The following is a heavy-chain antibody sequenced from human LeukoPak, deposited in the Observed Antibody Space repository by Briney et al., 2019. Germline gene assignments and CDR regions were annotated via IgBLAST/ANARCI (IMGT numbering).Heavy chain of an antibody. CDR1: GGSSSGNY. D-gene: IGHD2-2*01. V-gene: IGHV4-34*01. CDR2: INPRGVT. Sequence: NPSETLSLTCAVYGGSSSGNYWSWIRQPPGKGLEWIGEINPRGVTKYKSSLKSRVTISVDSSKNQFSLKLNSLTAADTAVYYCAGLVVVPTTKALVDYWGQGTLVTVSS. CDR3: AGLVVVPTTKALVDY. J-gene: IGHJ4*02.